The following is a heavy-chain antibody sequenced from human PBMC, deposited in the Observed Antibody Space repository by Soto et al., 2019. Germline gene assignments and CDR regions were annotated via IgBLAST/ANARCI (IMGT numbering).Heavy chain of an antibody. D-gene: IGHD3-10*01. CDR1: GGSISSYY. CDR2: IYTSGST. Sequence: SETLSLTXTVSGGSISSYYWSWIRQPSGKGLEWIGRIYTSGSTNYNPSLKSRVTMSVDTSKNQFSPKLSSVTAADTAVYYCAGDLKFGQADYWGQGTQVTVS. J-gene: IGHJ4*02. V-gene: IGHV4-4*07. CDR3: AGDLKFGQADY.